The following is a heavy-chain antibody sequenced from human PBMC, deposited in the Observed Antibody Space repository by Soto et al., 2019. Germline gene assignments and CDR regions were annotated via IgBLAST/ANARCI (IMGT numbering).Heavy chain of an antibody. CDR3: ARGGQDFWSGPFDY. CDR1: GGSISRYY. Sequence: SETLSLTCTVSGGSISRYYWSWIRQPPGKGLEWIGYIYYSGSTNYNPSLKSRVTISVDTSKNQFSLKLSSVTAADTAVYYCARGGQDFWSGPFDYWGQGALVTVSS. CDR2: IYYSGST. D-gene: IGHD3-3*01. V-gene: IGHV4-59*12. J-gene: IGHJ4*02.